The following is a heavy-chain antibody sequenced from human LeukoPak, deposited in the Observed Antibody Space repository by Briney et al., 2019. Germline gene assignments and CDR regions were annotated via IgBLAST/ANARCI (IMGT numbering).Heavy chain of an antibody. Sequence: ASVKVSCKASGGTFSSYAISWVRQAPGQGLEWMGRIIPILGIANYAQKFQGRVTITADKSTSTAYMELSSLRSEDTAVYYCARDWLSGYFVFDPWGQGTLVTVSS. CDR1: GGTFSSYA. J-gene: IGHJ5*02. CDR3: ARDWLSGYFVFDP. CDR2: IIPILGIA. D-gene: IGHD2/OR15-2a*01. V-gene: IGHV1-69*04.